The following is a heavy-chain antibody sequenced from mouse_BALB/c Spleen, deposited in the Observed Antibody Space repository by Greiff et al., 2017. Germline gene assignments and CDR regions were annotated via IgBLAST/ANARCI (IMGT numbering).Heavy chain of an antibody. CDR2: IDPENGDT. Sequence: EVQLQQSGAELVRSGASVKLSCTASGFNIKDYYMHWVKQRPEQGLEWIGWIDPENGDTEYAPKFQGKATMTADTSSNTAYLQLSSLTSEDTAVYYCNAGKGSDRAWFAYWGEGTLVTVSA. J-gene: IGHJ3*01. D-gene: IGHD1-1*02. V-gene: IGHV14-4*02. CDR3: NAGKGSDRAWFAY. CDR1: GFNIKDYY.